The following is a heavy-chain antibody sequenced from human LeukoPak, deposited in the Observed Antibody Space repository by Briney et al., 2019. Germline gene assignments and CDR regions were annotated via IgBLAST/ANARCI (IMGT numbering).Heavy chain of an antibody. D-gene: IGHD3-10*01. V-gene: IGHV4-59*01. CDR1: GGSISGYY. J-gene: IGHJ4*02. CDR3: ARDVYYGSGSYFFDY. CDR2: IYYSGST. Sequence: SETLSLTCTVSGGSISGYYWTWIRQPPGKGLEYVGYIYYSGSTNHNPSLKSRVTISVDTSKNQFSLKLSSVTAADAAVYYCARDVYYGSGSYFFDYWGQGTLVTVSS.